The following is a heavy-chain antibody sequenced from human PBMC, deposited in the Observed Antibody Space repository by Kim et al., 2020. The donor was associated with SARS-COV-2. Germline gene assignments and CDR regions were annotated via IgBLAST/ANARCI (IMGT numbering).Heavy chain of an antibody. J-gene: IGHJ6*01. CDR1: GGSFSGYY. CDR2: INHSGST. V-gene: IGHV4-34*01. CDR3: ASVAGYGDDHSYYGMDV. Sequence: SETLSLTCAVYGGSFSGYYWSWIRQPPGKGLEWIGEINHSGSTNYNPSLKSRVTISVDTSKNQFSLKLSSVTAADTVVYYCASVAGYGDDHSYYGMDVWG. D-gene: IGHD4-17*01.